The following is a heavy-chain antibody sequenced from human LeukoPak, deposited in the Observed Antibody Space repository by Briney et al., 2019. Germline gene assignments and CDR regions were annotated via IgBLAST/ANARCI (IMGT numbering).Heavy chain of an antibody. D-gene: IGHD2-15*01. CDR1: GGSISSSLYY. CDR2: IYYTGST. V-gene: IGHV4-39*02. J-gene: IGHJ4*02. Sequence: PSETLSLTCTVSGGSISSSLYYWGWIRQPPGKGLEWIGSIYYTGSTYYNPSLKSRVTISVDTSKNRFSLKLTSVTAADTAMYYCARDCSGGSCFSGPFEYWGQGSLVTVSS. CDR3: ARDCSGGSCFSGPFEY.